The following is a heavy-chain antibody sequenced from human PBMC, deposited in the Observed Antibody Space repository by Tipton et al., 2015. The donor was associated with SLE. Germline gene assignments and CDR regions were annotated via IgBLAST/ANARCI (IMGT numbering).Heavy chain of an antibody. CDR3: ARQGIMASAGLGY. J-gene: IGHJ4*02. Sequence: LRLSCTISNGSISTYRWNWIRQPPGKGLEWIGFIYYSGRTSYSPSLKSRVTISVDTSKNQFSLKLISVTAADTAVYYCARQGIMASAGLGYWGQGTLVIVSS. V-gene: IGHV4-59*08. D-gene: IGHD6-13*01. CDR1: NGSISTYR. CDR2: IYYSGRT.